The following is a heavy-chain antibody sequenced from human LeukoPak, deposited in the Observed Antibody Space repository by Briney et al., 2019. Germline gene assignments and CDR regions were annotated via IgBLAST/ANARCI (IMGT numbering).Heavy chain of an antibody. CDR1: GFTFINAW. D-gene: IGHD1-26*01. CDR3: TTEYEGSGSAFV. V-gene: IGHV3-15*01. J-gene: IGHJ3*01. Sequence: GGSLRLSCAASGFTFINAWMSWVRQAPGKGLEWVGRIKSKADGGTTDYAASVKGRFTISRDNSENTLQMNSLKTEDTAVYYCTTEYEGSGSAFVWGQGTMVTVSS. CDR2: IKSKADGGTT.